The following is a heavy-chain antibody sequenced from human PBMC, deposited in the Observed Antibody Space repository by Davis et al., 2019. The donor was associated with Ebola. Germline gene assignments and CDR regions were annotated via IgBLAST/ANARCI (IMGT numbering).Heavy chain of an antibody. Sequence: GESLKISCAASGFTFSSYAMSWVRQAPGKGLEWVSAISGSGGSTYYADSVKGRFTISRDNSKNTLYLQINSLRVEDTAIYYCARDWGYSYDYWGQGTLVTVSS. CDR1: GFTFSSYA. CDR2: ISGSGGST. J-gene: IGHJ4*02. V-gene: IGHV3-23*01. D-gene: IGHD5-18*01. CDR3: ARDWGYSYDY.